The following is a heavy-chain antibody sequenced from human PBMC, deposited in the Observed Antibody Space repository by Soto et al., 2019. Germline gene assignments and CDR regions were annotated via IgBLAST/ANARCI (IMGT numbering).Heavy chain of an antibody. V-gene: IGHV3-43*01. J-gene: IGHJ4*02. D-gene: IGHD6-19*01. CDR3: TKDMYSSGWYYYDY. Sequence: SLRLSCAASGFTFDDYTMHWVRQTPEKGLEWVSLISRDGGTTNYADSVKGRFTISRDNSKNSLYLQMNSLRSEDTALYYCTKDMYSSGWYYYDYWGQGTLVTVSS. CDR2: ISRDGGTT. CDR1: GFTFDDYT.